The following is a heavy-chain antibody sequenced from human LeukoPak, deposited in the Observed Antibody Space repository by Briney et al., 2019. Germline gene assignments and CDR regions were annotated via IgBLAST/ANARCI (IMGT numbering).Heavy chain of an antibody. CDR3: TTDGVGVEGATYDN. D-gene: IGHD1-26*01. Sequence: GGSLRLSCAASGFTFINAWMAWVRQAPGKGLEWVGRIKARAHGGTIEYAAPVKGRFTISRDDSKNTLYLQMNSLKTEDTAVYYCTTDGVGVEGATYDNWGQGTLVSVSS. J-gene: IGHJ4*02. V-gene: IGHV3-15*01. CDR2: IKARAHGGTI. CDR1: GFTFINAW.